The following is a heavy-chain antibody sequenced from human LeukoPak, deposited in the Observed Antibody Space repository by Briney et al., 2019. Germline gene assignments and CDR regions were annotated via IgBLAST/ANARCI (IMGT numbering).Heavy chain of an antibody. CDR2: IIPIFGTA. CDR3: ARPASPYYDSWSGYPFGY. CDR1: GGTFSSYA. V-gene: IGHV1-69*13. D-gene: IGHD3-3*01. Sequence: ASVKVSCKASGGTFSSYAISWVRQAPGQGLEWMGGIIPIFGTANYAQKFQGRVTITADESTSTAYMELSSLRSEDTAVYYCARPASPYYDSWSGYPFGYWGQGTLVTVSS. J-gene: IGHJ4*02.